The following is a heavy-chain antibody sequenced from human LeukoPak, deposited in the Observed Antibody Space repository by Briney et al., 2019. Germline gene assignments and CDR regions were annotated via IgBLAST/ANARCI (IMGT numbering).Heavy chain of an antibody. J-gene: IGHJ3*02. CDR1: GYILTQLS. V-gene: IGHV1-24*01. D-gene: IGHD6-19*01. Sequence: ASVKVSCKVSGYILTQLSMHWVRQAPGKGPEWMGGFDPERGETIYAQKFQSRVTMTEDTSADTAFMELSSLRSEDTAVYYCATVVASGQWLVDDAFDIWGQGTMVIVSS. CDR2: FDPERGET. CDR3: ATVVASGQWLVDDAFDI.